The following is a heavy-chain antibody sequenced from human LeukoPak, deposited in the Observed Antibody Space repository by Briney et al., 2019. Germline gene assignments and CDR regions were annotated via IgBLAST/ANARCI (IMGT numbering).Heavy chain of an antibody. V-gene: IGHV3-30*18. CDR1: GFTFSSYG. J-gene: IGHJ4*02. Sequence: GRTLRLSCAASGFTFSSYGMHWVRQAPGKALEWVAVISYDGSNKYYADSVKGRFTISRDNSKNTLYLQMNSLRAEDTAIYYCAKDQSGWSGYATPGYWGQGTLVTVSS. CDR2: ISYDGSNK. D-gene: IGHD5-12*01. CDR3: AKDQSGWSGYATPGY.